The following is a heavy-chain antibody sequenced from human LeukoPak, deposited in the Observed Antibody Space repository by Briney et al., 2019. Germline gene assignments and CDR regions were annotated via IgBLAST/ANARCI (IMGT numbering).Heavy chain of an antibody. D-gene: IGHD2-2*01. V-gene: IGHV4-34*01. J-gene: IGHJ4*02. Sequence: PSETLSLTCAVYGGSFSGYYWSWIRQPPGKGLEWIGEINHSGSTNYNPSLKSRVTISVDTSKNQFSLKLSSVTAADTAVYYCARGFRQLLRRGYYFDYWGQGILVTVSS. CDR3: ARGFRQLLRRGYYFDY. CDR2: INHSGST. CDR1: GGSFSGYY.